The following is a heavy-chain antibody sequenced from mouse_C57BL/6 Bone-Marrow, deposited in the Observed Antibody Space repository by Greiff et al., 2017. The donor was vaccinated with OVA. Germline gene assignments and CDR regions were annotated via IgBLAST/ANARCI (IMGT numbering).Heavy chain of an antibody. Sequence: QVQLQQSGPGLVQPSQSLSITCTVSGFSLTSYGVHWVRQSPGKGLEWLGVIWSGGSTDYNAAFISRLSISKDNSKSQVFFKMNSLQADDTAIYYCASGIYYYGSGAYWGQGTLVTVSA. D-gene: IGHD1-1*01. CDR3: ASGIYYYGSGAY. J-gene: IGHJ3*01. CDR1: GFSLTSYG. CDR2: IWSGGST. V-gene: IGHV2-2*01.